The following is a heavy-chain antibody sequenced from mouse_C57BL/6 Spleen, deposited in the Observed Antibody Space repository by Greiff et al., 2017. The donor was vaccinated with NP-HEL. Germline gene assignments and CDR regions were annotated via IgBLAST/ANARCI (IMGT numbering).Heavy chain of an antibody. V-gene: IGHV1-80*01. CDR3: AHYGNYSSWFAY. CDR1: GYAFSSYW. J-gene: IGHJ3*01. CDR2: IYPGDGDT. D-gene: IGHD2-1*01. Sequence: QVQLQQSGAELVKPGASVKISCKASGYAFSSYWMNWVKQRPGKGLEWIGQIYPGDGDTNYNGKFKGKATLTADKSSSTAYIQLTSLTSEDSAVYFCAHYGNYSSWFAYWGQGTLVTVSA.